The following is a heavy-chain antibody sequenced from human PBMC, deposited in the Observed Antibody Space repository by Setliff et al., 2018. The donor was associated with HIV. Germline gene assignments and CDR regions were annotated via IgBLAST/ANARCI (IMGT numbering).Heavy chain of an antibody. D-gene: IGHD5-12*01. Sequence: GGSLRLSCAASEFTFSSFSMNWVRQAPGKGLEWVASISSSGAHIFHADSLKGRFTISRDNGRNSLYLQMNSLRAEDTAVYYCARINSGSSSKPLEYWGQGTPVTVSS. J-gene: IGHJ4*02. CDR2: ISSSGAHI. CDR3: ARINSGSSSKPLEY. V-gene: IGHV3-21*06. CDR1: EFTFSSFS.